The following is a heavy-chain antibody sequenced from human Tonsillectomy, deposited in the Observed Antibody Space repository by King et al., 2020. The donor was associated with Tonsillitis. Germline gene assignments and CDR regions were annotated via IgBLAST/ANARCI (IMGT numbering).Heavy chain of an antibody. Sequence: VQLVESGGGLVQPGRSLRLSCAASGFTFDDYAMHWVRQAPGKGLEWVSSINWNGDRIDYSDSVKGRFTISRDNAKHSLYLQMNRLRAEDTALYYCAKEGYHCSGSSCSYAEYFQHWGQGALVIVSS. D-gene: IGHD2-2*01. J-gene: IGHJ1*01. CDR2: INWNGDRI. CDR1: GFTFDDYA. CDR3: AKEGYHCSGSSCSYAEYFQH. V-gene: IGHV3-9*01.